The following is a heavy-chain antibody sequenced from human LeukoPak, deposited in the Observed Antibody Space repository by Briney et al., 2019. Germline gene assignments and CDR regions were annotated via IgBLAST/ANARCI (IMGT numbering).Heavy chain of an antibody. CDR3: AAGYYDSSGYLFDY. CDR1: GFTFSSYW. Sequence: GGSLRLSCAASGFTFSSYWMSWVRQAPGKGLEWVANIKQDGSEKYYVDSVKGRFTISRDNAKNSLYLQMNSLRAEDTAVYYCAAGYYDSSGYLFDYWGQGTLVTVSS. V-gene: IGHV3-7*01. J-gene: IGHJ4*02. CDR2: IKQDGSEK. D-gene: IGHD3-22*01.